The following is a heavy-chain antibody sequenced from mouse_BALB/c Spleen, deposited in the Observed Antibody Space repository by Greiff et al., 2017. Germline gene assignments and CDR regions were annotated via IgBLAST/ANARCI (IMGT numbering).Heavy chain of an antibody. CDR2: IYPGSGNT. J-gene: IGHJ4*01. V-gene: IGHV1-84*02. CDR3: ARRINYYGSSSYAMDY. Sequence: QVQLQQSGPELVKPGASVKISCKASGYTFTDYYINWVKQKPGQGLEWIGWIYPGSGNTKYNEKFKGKATLTVDTSSSTAYMQLSSLTSEDTAVYFCARRINYYGSSSYAMDYWGQGTSVTVSS. D-gene: IGHD1-1*01. CDR1: GYTFTDYY.